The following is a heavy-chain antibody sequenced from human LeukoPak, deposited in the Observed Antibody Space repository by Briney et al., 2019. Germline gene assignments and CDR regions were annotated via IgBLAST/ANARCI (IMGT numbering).Heavy chain of an antibody. CDR2: INPNSGGT. D-gene: IGHD5-24*01. V-gene: IGHV1-2*04. Sequence: ASVKVSCKVSGYTFTGYYLHWVRQAPGQGLEWMGWINPNSGGTNYAQKFQGWVTMTRDTSISTAYMELSRLRSDDTAVYYCARDLEAPGAETWPTPDYWGQGTLVTVSS. J-gene: IGHJ4*02. CDR3: ARDLEAPGAETWPTPDY. CDR1: GYTFTGYY.